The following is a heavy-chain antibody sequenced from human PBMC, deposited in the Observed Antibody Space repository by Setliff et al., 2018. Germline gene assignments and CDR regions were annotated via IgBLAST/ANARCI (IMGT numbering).Heavy chain of an antibody. V-gene: IGHV5-51*01. CDR2: IYPGDSGT. J-gene: IGHJ3*02. CDR3: ASSRGSSSNDAFDI. Sequence: RGESLKISCKGSGYRFSSHWIGWVRQMPGKGLEWMGIIYPGDSGTRYSPSFQGQVTISADKSISTAYLQWSSLKASDTAMYYCASSRGSSSNDAFDIWGQGTTVTVSS. CDR1: GYRFSSHW. D-gene: IGHD1-26*01.